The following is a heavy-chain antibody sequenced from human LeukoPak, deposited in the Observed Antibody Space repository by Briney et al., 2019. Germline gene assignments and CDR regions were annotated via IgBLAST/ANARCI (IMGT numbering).Heavy chain of an antibody. CDR1: QFNFNKFG. J-gene: IGHJ3*02. Sequence: GGSLRLSCATSQFNFNKFGMTWVRQAPGKGLEWVSSISGNGVSTQYADSVQGRFAISRDNSKNTLHLQMNSLRAEDTAVYYCAKDPNGDYIGTFDIWGQGTMVTVSS. CDR2: ISGNGVST. CDR3: AKDPNGDYIGTFDI. V-gene: IGHV3-23*01. D-gene: IGHD4-17*01.